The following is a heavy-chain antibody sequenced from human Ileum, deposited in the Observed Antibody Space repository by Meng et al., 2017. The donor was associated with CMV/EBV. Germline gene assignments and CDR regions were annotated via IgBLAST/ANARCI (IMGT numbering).Heavy chain of an antibody. CDR3: TTATTKMGAWS. Sequence: GGSLRLSCAGSGLPFSERWMSWVRQAPGKGPEWVGRIKSKNYGGTTDFAAPVKGRFTISRDDSNSMVYLHMNSLRTEDTAVYFCTTATTKMGAWSWGQGALVTVS. CDR1: GLPFSERW. J-gene: IGHJ4*02. CDR2: IKSKNYGGTT. V-gene: IGHV3-15*01. D-gene: IGHD3-16*01.